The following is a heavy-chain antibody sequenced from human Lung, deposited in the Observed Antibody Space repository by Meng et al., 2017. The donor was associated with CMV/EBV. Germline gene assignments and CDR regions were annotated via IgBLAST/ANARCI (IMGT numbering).Heavy chain of an antibody. CDR2: INPNTGGT. Sequence: ASVKVSXKASGYTFSGYFMHWVRQAPGQGLEWMGWINPNTGGTKYAQRFEGRVTMTRDTSINTAYMEPSRLKSDDTAVYYCARIDGYYYDSGGYPFDYWGQGTLVTVSS. CDR1: GYTFSGYF. V-gene: IGHV1-2*02. J-gene: IGHJ4*02. CDR3: ARIDGYYYDSGGYPFDY. D-gene: IGHD3-22*01.